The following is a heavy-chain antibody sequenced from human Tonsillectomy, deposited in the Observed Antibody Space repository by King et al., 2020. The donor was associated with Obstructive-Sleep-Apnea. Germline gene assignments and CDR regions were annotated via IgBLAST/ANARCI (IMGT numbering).Heavy chain of an antibody. CDR3: ARDWDGDYVIDY. J-gene: IGHJ4*02. CDR1: GGTFSSYA. D-gene: IGHD4-17*01. Sequence: VQLVESAAEVKKPGSSVKVSCKASGGTFSSYAISWVRQAPGQGLEWRGRIIPILDIANYAQKFQGRVTITADKSTTTAYMELSSLRSEDTAVYYCARDWDGDYVIDYWGQGTLVTVSS. CDR2: IIPILDIA. V-gene: IGHV1-69*09.